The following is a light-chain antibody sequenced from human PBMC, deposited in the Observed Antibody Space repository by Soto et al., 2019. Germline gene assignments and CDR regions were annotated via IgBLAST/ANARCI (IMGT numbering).Light chain of an antibody. J-gene: IGKJ1*01. V-gene: IGKV3-20*01. CDR3: QQYGSSPWT. Sequence: EIVLTQSPATLSLSPGERATLSCRASQSVSSSYLAWYQQKPGQAPRLLIYGASSRATGIPDRFSGSGSGTDFTLTISRLEPEDFAVYYCQQYGSSPWTVGQGTKVEIK. CDR1: QSVSSSY. CDR2: GAS.